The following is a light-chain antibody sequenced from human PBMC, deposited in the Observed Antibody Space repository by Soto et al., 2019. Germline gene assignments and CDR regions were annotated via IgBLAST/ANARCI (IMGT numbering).Light chain of an antibody. J-gene: IGLJ2*01. CDR2: SVN. Sequence: QSVLTQPPSASGSPGQSVTISCTGSRSDVGGDDLVSWYQQRPGKAPQLIISSVNKRTSGVPDRFSGSQSGNTASLTVSGLQAEDEADYYCCSYAGRNTVIFGGGTKLTVL. V-gene: IGLV2-8*01. CDR3: CSYAGRNTVI. CDR1: RSDVGGDDL.